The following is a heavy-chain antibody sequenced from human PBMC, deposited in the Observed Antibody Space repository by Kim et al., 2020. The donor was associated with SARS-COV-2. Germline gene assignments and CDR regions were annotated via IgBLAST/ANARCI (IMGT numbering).Heavy chain of an antibody. J-gene: IGHJ3*01. D-gene: IGHD2-8*01. CDR1: GGSFAGHV. CDR3: TTQDGMQTTTNGFGT. Sequence: SVKVSCKTSGGSFAGHVINWVRRAPGQGLEWLGGNSPVLDEVTYAQKFQGKVTITLDDSMAIGYVELRGLTSEDTAIYYCTTQDGMQTTTNGFGTWGQGTLVTFSS. CDR2: NSPVLDEV. V-gene: IGHV1-69*13.